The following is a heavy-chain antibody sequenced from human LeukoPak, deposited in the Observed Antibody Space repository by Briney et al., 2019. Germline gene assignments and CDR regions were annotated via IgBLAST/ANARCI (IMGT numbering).Heavy chain of an antibody. V-gene: IGHV3-21*01. CDR3: ARPSAYCSGGSCYSD. CDR1: GFTFSSYS. J-gene: IGHJ4*02. Sequence: PGGSLRLSCAASGFTFSSYSMNWVRHAPGQGQERVSSISSSSSYIYYADSVKGRFTISRGNAKNSLYLQMNSLRAEDTAVYYCARPSAYCSGGSCYSDWGQGTLVTVSS. CDR2: ISSSSSYI. D-gene: IGHD2-15*01.